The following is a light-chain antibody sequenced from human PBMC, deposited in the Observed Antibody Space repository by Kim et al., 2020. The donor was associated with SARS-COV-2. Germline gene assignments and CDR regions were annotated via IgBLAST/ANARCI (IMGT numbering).Light chain of an antibody. V-gene: IGLV2-14*01. Sequence: LPQPASVSGSPGQSITISCTGTSSDVGGYNYVSWYQQHPGKAPKLMIYDVSKRPSGVSNRFSGSKSGNTASLTISGLQAEDEADYYCSSYTSSSTYVVFGGGTQLTVL. CDR2: DVS. J-gene: IGLJ2*01. CDR1: SSDVGGYNY. CDR3: SSYTSSSTYVV.